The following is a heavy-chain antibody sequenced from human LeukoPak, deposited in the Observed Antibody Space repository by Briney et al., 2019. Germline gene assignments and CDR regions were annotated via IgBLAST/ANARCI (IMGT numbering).Heavy chain of an antibody. J-gene: IGHJ3*02. Sequence: SETLSLTCTVAGGSIRSSSYYWSWIRQPPGKGLERLGIIFHIGSTYYSPSFKTRATISADKSKNQFSLRLPSVNDADTVVYCCAGWSCGGSAYDIWGHGTMVTVSS. CDR1: GGSIRSSSYY. D-gene: IGHD2-15*01. CDR2: IFHIGST. CDR3: AGWSCGGSAYDI. V-gene: IGHV4-39*01.